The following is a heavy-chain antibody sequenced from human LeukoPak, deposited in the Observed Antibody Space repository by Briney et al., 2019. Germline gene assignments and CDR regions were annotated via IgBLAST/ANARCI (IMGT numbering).Heavy chain of an antibody. CDR2: ISHNGGTT. CDR3: ARDGPVYTYYQLSHYYYGMDV. D-gene: IGHD2-2*01. V-gene: IGHV3-64*01. J-gene: IGHJ6*02. CDR1: GFTFSGYA. Sequence: GGSLRLSCAASGFTFSGYAMHWVRQAPGKGLEYVSAISHNGGTTYYANSVKGRFNISRDNSKDTLYLQMGSLRLEDMAVYYCARDGPVYTYYQLSHYYYGMDVWGQGTTVTVSS.